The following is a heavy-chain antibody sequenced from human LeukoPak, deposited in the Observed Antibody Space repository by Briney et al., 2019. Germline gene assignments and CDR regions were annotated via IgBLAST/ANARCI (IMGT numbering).Heavy chain of an antibody. V-gene: IGHV4-59*01. D-gene: IGHD3-10*01. CDR1: GGSISSYY. CDR2: IYYSGST. J-gene: IGHJ4*02. CDR3: ARGYGSGRPEGLLDY. Sequence: PSETLSLTCTVSGGSISSYYWSWIRQPPGKGLEWIGYIYYSGSTNYNPSLKSRVTISVDTSKNQFSLKLSSVTAADTAVYYCARGYGSGRPEGLLDYWGQGTLVTVSS.